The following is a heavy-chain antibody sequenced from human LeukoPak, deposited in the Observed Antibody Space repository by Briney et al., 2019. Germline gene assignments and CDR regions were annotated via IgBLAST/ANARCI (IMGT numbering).Heavy chain of an antibody. J-gene: IGHJ4*02. CDR2: IYNSGST. CDR1: GGSISSYY. V-gene: IGHV4-59*01. CDR3: ARNKYPGYCSSTSCSGYYFDY. D-gene: IGHD2-2*01. Sequence: SETLSLTCTVSGGSISSYYWSWIRQPPGKGLEWIGYIYNSGSTNYNPSLKSRVTISVDTSKNQFSLKLSSVTAADTAVYYCARNKYPGYCSSTSCSGYYFDYWGQGTLVTVSS.